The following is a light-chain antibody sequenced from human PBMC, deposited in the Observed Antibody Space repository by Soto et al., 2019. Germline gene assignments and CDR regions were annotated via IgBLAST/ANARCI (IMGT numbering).Light chain of an antibody. CDR3: QQRGNWPIT. Sequence: EIVLTQSPATLSLSPGERATLSCRASQSVSSYLAWYQHKPAQAPRLLIYDASSRATGIPARFSGSGSGTDFTLTISSLAHEDFAVYYCQQRGNWPITFGQGTRLEIK. CDR2: DAS. J-gene: IGKJ5*01. V-gene: IGKV3-11*01. CDR1: QSVSSY.